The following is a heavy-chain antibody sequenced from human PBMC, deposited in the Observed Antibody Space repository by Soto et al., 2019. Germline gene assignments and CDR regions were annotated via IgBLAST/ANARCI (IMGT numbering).Heavy chain of an antibody. CDR1: GFTFSSYG. V-gene: IGHV3-33*01. Sequence: GGSLRLSCAASGFTFSSYGMHWVRQAPGKGLEWVAFIWYDGSNKYYADSVKGRFTISRDNSKNTLYLQMNSLRAEDTAVYYCARDYATIFPVDYWGQGTLGTVSS. J-gene: IGHJ4*02. CDR3: ARDYATIFPVDY. D-gene: IGHD3-3*01. CDR2: IWYDGSNK.